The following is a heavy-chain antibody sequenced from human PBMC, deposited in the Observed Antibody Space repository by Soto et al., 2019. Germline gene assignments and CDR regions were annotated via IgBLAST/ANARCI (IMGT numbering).Heavy chain of an antibody. V-gene: IGHV4-34*01. D-gene: IGHD3-3*01. J-gene: IGHJ6*02. Sequence: SETLSLTCAFYCGSFIGYYWSWIRQPPGKGLEWIGEINHSGSTNYNPSLKSRVTISVDTSKNQFSLKLSSVTAADTAVYYCARGSSFYFWSGFYGMDVWGQGTTVTVSS. CDR2: INHSGST. CDR1: CGSFIGYY. CDR3: ARGSSFYFWSGFYGMDV.